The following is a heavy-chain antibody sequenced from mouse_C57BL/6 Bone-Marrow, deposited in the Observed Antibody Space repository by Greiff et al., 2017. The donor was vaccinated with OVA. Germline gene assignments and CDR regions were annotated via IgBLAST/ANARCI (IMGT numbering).Heavy chain of an antibody. CDR3: ARNGNLSWYFDV. D-gene: IGHD2-1*01. V-gene: IGHV5-2*03. Sequence: EVKLEESGGGLVQPGESLKLSCESNEYEFPSHDMSWVRKTPEKRLELVAAINSDGGSTYYPDTMERRFIISRDNTKKTLYLQMSSLSSEDTALYYCARNGNLSWYFDVWGTGTTVTVSS. CDR1: EYEFPSHD. J-gene: IGHJ1*03. CDR2: INSDGGST.